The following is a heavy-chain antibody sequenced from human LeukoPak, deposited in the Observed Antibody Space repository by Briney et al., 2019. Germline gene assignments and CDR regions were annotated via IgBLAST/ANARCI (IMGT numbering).Heavy chain of an antibody. J-gene: IGHJ4*02. V-gene: IGHV3-30*18. CDR3: AKESLYYDFDY. CDR1: GFIVNSYG. CDR2: LSSDGSNK. Sequence: GGSLRLSCVVSGFIVNSYGMHWVRQAPGKGLEWVAVLSSDGSNKYYADSVKGRLTISRDISKNTLYLQMNSLRADDTALYYCAKESLYYDFDYWGQGTLVTVSS. D-gene: IGHD3-10*01.